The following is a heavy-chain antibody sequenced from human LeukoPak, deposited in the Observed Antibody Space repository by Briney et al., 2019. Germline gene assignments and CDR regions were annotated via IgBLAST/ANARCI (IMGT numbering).Heavy chain of an antibody. CDR2: ISSSSSYI. D-gene: IGHD4-17*01. CDR1: GFTFSSYS. Sequence: GGSLRLSCAASGFTFSSYSMNWVRQAPGKGLEWVSSISSSSSYIYYADSVKGRFTISRDNAKNSLYLQMNSLRAEDTAVYYCASDDYGDYSLGYWGQGTLVTVSS. CDR3: ASDDYGDYSLGY. J-gene: IGHJ4*02. V-gene: IGHV3-21*01.